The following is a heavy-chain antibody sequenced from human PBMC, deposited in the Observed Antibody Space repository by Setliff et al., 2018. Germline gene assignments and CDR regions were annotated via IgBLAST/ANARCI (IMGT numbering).Heavy chain of an antibody. CDR2: FDPEDGET. CDR1: GYTLTELS. J-gene: IGHJ4*02. Sequence: ASVKVSCKVSGYTLTELSMHWVRQAPGKGLEWMGGFDPEDGETIYAQKFQGRVTMTEDTSTDTAHMGLSSLRSEDTAVYYCATPAIAAAGTLFFDYWGQGTLVTVSS. V-gene: IGHV1-24*01. D-gene: IGHD6-13*01. CDR3: ATPAIAAAGTLFFDY.